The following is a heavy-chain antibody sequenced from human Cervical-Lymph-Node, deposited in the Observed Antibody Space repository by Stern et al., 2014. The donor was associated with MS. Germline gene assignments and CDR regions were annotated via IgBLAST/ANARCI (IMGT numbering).Heavy chain of an antibody. Sequence: EVQLEESGGGLVQPGGSLRLSCAASGFTFSSFAMIWVRQAPGKGLEWVSTISNSGGSTYYADSVKGRFTISRDNSKNTLYLQMNSLRAEDTAVYYCAKDRHQCIDYWGQGTQVTVSS. J-gene: IGHJ4*02. CDR3: AKDRHQCIDY. D-gene: IGHD2-2*01. V-gene: IGHV3-23*04. CDR1: GFTFSSFA. CDR2: ISNSGGST.